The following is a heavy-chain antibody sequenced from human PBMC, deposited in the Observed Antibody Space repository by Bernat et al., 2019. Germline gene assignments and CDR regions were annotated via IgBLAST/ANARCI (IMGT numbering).Heavy chain of an antibody. D-gene: IGHD2/OR15-2a*01. J-gene: IGHJ4*02. CDR3: TRAPESLDY. CDR2: IRGGGTPT. Sequence: VQLVQSGAGVEQPGGSLRLSCTVSGYTFSTYTMNWVRQAPGKGLEWVSYIRGGGTPTYYAHSVKGRFTITRDTSKNSLYLHMTGLRAEDTAVYYCTRAPESLDYWGQGTLVTVSS. V-gene: IGHV3-48*01. CDR1: GYTFSTYT.